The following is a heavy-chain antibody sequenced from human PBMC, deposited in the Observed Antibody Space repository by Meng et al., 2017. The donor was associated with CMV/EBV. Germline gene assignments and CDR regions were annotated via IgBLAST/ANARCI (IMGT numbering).Heavy chain of an antibody. CDR1: GFTFSSYD. D-gene: IGHD4-23*01. J-gene: IGHJ5*02. CDR3: ARDPSTTVVTWGYNWFDP. CDR2: ISSSADST. V-gene: IGHV3-23*01. Sequence: GESLKISCVASGFTFSSYDMSWVRQAPGKGLEWVATISSSADSTYYADSVKGRFTISRDNAKNSLYLQMNSLRAEDTAVYYCARDPSTTVVTWGYNWFDPWGQGTLVTVSS.